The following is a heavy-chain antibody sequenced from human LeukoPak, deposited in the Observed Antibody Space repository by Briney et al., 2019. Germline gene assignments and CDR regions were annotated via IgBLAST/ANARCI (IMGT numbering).Heavy chain of an antibody. CDR3: ARVGKIWPSIQLWSYFDY. J-gene: IGHJ4*02. D-gene: IGHD5-18*01. CDR1: RFTFSTYG. CDR2: ISYDGSYQ. Sequence: GGSLRLSCAASRFTFSTYGMHWVRQAPGKGLEWVAVISYDGSYQYYADSVKGRFTISRDNSKNTLYLQMNSLRAEDTAVYYCARVGKIWPSIQLWSYFDYWGQGTLVTVSS. V-gene: IGHV3-30*03.